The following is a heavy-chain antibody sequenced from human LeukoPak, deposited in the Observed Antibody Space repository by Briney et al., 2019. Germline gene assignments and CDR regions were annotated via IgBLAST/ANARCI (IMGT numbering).Heavy chain of an antibody. Sequence: GGSLRLSCAASGFTFSSYSMSWVRQAPGKGLEWVSSISSSSSYIYYADSVKGRFTISRDNAKNSLYLQMNSLRAEDTAVYYCARYGYNTQYGFDYWGQGTLVTVSS. D-gene: IGHD5-24*01. J-gene: IGHJ4*02. CDR1: GFTFSSYS. CDR2: ISSSSSYI. CDR3: ARYGYNTQYGFDY. V-gene: IGHV3-21*01.